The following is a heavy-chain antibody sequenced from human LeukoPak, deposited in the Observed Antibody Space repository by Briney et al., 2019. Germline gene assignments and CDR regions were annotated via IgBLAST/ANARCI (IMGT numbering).Heavy chain of an antibody. CDR3: ARVQHIAAAGGRYFDY. Sequence: GASVKVSCKASGGTFSSYAISWVRQAPGQGLEWMGWISAYNGNTNYAQKLQGRVTMTTDTSTSTAYMELRSLRSDDTAVYYCARVQHIAAAGGRYFDYWGQGTLVTVSS. CDR1: GGTFSSYA. J-gene: IGHJ4*02. D-gene: IGHD6-13*01. CDR2: ISAYNGNT. V-gene: IGHV1-18*01.